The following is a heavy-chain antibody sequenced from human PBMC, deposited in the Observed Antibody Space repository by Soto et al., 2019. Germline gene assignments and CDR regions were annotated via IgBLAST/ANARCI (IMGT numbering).Heavy chain of an antibody. Sequence: SETLSLTWTVSGGSISSGGYYWSWIRQHPGKGLEWIGYIYYSGSTYYNPSLKSRVTISVDTSKNQFSLRAEDTAVYYCATLGGGDSGGYYSVLFDYWGQGTQVTVSS. V-gene: IGHV4-31*02. D-gene: IGHD3-22*01. CDR3: ATLGGGDSGGYYSVLFDY. J-gene: IGHJ4*02. CDR1: GGSISSGGYY. CDR2: IYYSGST.